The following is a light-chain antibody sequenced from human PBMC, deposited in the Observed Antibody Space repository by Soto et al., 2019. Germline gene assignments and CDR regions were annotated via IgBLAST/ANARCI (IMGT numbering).Light chain of an antibody. CDR3: QSYDSSLSGSEV. CDR1: SSDVGGSKY. V-gene: IGLV2-8*01. CDR2: GNG. Sequence: QSALTQPPSASGSPGQSVSISCSGGSSDVGGSKYVSWYQVKPGTTPKLLIYGNGNRPSGVPDRFSGSKSGTSASLAITGLQAEDEADYYCQSYDSSLSGSEVFGTGTKVTVL. J-gene: IGLJ1*01.